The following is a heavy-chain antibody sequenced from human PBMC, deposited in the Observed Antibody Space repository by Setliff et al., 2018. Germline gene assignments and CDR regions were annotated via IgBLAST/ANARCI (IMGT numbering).Heavy chain of an antibody. CDR3: ARTCSGSGCYAGLES. D-gene: IGHD2-15*01. CDR1: GFTFSSYG. CDR2: ISSGFQT. Sequence: GGSLRLSCTASGFTFSSYGMSWVRQAPGKGLEWVSGISSGFQTDYADSVKGRFTISRDNSKNTLYLQMNSLSAEDTAVYYCARTCSGSGCYAGLESWGQGTPVTVSS. V-gene: IGHV3-23*01. J-gene: IGHJ4*02.